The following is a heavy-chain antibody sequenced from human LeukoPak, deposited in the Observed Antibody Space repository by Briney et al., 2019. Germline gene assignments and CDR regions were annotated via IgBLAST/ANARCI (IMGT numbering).Heavy chain of an antibody. Sequence: GGSLRLSCTASGFTFGDYVMSWVRQAPGKGLEWVSYISSSGSTIYYADSVKGRFTTSRDNAKNSLYLQMNSLRAEDTAVYYCAELGITMIGGVWGKGTTVTISS. CDR3: AELGITMIGGV. D-gene: IGHD3-10*02. V-gene: IGHV3-48*03. CDR1: GFTFGDYV. J-gene: IGHJ6*04. CDR2: ISSSGSTI.